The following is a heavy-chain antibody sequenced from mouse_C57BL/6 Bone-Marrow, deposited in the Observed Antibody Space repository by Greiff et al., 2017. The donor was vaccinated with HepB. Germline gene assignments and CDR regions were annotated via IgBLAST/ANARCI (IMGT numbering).Heavy chain of an antibody. D-gene: IGHD4-1*01. CDR3: AMAPTGVWFAY. CDR1: GYTFTDYN. V-gene: IGHV1-18*01. Sequence: VQLKESGPELVKPGASVKIPCKASGYTFTDYNMDWVKQSHGKSLEWIGDINPNNGGTIYNQKFKGKATLTVDKSSSTAYMELRSLTSEDTAVYYCAMAPTGVWFAYWGQGTLVTVSA. J-gene: IGHJ3*01. CDR2: INPNNGGT.